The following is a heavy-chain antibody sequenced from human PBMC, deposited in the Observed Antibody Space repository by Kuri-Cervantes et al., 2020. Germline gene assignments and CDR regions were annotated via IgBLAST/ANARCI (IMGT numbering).Heavy chain of an antibody. D-gene: IGHD6-13*01. CDR1: GYSISTDYY. J-gene: IGHJ5*02. Sequence: SETLSLTCVVSGYSISTDYYWGWIRQPPGKGLEWIGTIHHSGSTYDNPSLRSRVTISVDTSKNQFSLKLSSVTAADTAVYYCARDLGTAGVVTWGQGTLVTVSS. CDR2: IHHSGST. V-gene: IGHV4-38-2*02. CDR3: ARDLGTAGVVT.